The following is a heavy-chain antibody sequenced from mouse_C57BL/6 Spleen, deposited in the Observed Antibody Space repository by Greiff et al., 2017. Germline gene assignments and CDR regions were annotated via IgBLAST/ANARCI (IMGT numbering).Heavy chain of an antibody. V-gene: IGHV5-17*01. CDR1: GFTFSDYG. CDR2: ISSGSSTI. J-gene: IGHJ4*01. Sequence: EVKLEESGGGLVKPGGSLKLSCAASGFTFSDYGMHWVRQAPEKGLEWVAYISSGSSTIYYADTVKGRFTISRDNAKNTLFLQMTSLRSEDTAMYYCANQLGPLAMDYWGQGTSVTVSS. D-gene: IGHD4-1*02. CDR3: ANQLGPLAMDY.